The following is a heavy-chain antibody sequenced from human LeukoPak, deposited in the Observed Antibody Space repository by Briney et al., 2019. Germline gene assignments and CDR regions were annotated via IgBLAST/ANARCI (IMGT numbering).Heavy chain of an antibody. CDR1: GFTFSNYA. CDR3: AKNFEQYDN. V-gene: IGHV3-23*01. J-gene: IGHJ4*02. D-gene: IGHD6-19*01. Sequence: GGSLRLSCAASGFTFSNYAMSWVRQAPGKGLEWVSGISGSAGSTYYADSAKGRFTISRDNSKNTLYLQMNSLRAEDTAVYYCAKNFEQYDNWGQGTLVTVSS. CDR2: ISGSAGST.